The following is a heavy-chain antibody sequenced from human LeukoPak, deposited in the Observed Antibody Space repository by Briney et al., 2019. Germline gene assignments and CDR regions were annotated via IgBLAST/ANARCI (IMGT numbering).Heavy chain of an antibody. CDR1: GLTFSNYW. Sequence: PGGSLRLSCAVSGLTFSNYWMSWVRQGPGKGLEWVANIKHDGSEKYYIDSVKGRFTISRDNSKNTLFLQMISLRADDTAVYYCAKVGELRYFEWSPDYWGQGTLLTVSS. CDR2: IKHDGSEK. CDR3: AKVGELRYFEWSPDY. J-gene: IGHJ4*02. V-gene: IGHV3-7*03. D-gene: IGHD3-9*01.